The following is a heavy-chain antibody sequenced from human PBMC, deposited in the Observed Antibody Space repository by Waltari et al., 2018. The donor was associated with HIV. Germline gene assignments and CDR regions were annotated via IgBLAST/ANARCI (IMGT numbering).Heavy chain of an antibody. J-gene: IGHJ5*02. Sequence: QIQLVQSGAEVKKPGAPVKVSCKASGYTFSDYGISWVRQAPGQGLEWMGWISGLSEERRNYAQKFQGRVTLSTDTSTTTAYMELRSLRSDDTAIYYCARGSLLRNWLDPWGQGTLVTVSS. CDR2: ISGLSEERR. CDR3: ARGSLLRNWLDP. CDR1: GYTFSDYG. V-gene: IGHV1-18*01. D-gene: IGHD3-22*01.